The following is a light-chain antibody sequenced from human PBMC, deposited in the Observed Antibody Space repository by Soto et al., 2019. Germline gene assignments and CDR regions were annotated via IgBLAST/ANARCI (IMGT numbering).Light chain of an antibody. CDR1: SSDVGAYDY. Sequence: QSALTQSASVSGSPGQSIAISCTGTSSDVGAYDYVSWYQQHPGKAPKLLIYDVYNRPSGVSNRFSGSKSGSTASLTISGLQDEDEADYYCSSYTSTSLVVFGGGTKLTVL. CDR3: SSYTSTSLVV. J-gene: IGLJ2*01. V-gene: IGLV2-14*03. CDR2: DVY.